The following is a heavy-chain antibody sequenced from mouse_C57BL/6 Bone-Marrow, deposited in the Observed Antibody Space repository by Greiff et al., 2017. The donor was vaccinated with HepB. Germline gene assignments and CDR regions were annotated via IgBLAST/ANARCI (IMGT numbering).Heavy chain of an antibody. J-gene: IGHJ2*01. CDR2: IYPGDGDT. V-gene: IGHV1-82*01. CDR3: ARDHVSKDYFDY. Sequence: VQLQQSEPELVKPGASVKISCKASGYAFSSSWMNWVKQRPGKGLEWIGRIYPGDGDTNYNGKFKGKATLTADKSSSTAYMQLSSLTSEDSAVYFCARDHVSKDYFDYWGQGTTLTVSS. CDR1: GYAFSSSW. D-gene: IGHD1-3*01.